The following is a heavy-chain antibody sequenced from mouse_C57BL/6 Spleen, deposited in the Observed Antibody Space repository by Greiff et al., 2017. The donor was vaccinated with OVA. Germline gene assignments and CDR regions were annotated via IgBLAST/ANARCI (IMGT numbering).Heavy chain of an antibody. V-gene: IGHV1-22*01. J-gene: IGHJ2*01. D-gene: IGHD1-1*01. Sequence: VQLQQSGPELVKPGASVKMSCKASGYTFTDYNMHWVKQSHGKSLEWIGYINPNNGGTSYNQKFKGKATLTVNKSSSTAYMELRSLTSDDAAVYYCARSLYYGSSFDYWGQGTTLTVSS. CDR1: GYTFTDYN. CDR2: INPNNGGT. CDR3: ARSLYYGSSFDY.